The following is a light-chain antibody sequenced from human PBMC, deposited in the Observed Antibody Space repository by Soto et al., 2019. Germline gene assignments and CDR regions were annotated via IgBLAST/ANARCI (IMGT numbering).Light chain of an antibody. Sequence: QSALTQPASVSGSPGQSITISCTGTSSDVGSYNYVSWYQQYPGKAPKLMIYDVSNRPSGVSYRFSGSKSGNTASLTISGLQAEDEADYYCSSYTSGSTRVVFGGGTKLTVL. V-gene: IGLV2-14*01. CDR2: DVS. J-gene: IGLJ2*01. CDR1: SSDVGSYNY. CDR3: SSYTSGSTRVV.